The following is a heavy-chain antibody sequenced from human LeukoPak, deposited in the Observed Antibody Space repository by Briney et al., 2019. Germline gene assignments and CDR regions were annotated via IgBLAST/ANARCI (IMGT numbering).Heavy chain of an antibody. J-gene: IGHJ4*02. CDR1: GGSISSYY. V-gene: IGHV4-30-4*08. CDR2: IFYSGST. CDR3: ARERVGYYGSGGYCDY. Sequence: PSETLSLTCTVSGGSISSYYWSWIRQPPGKGLEWVGYIFYSGSTYYNPSLKSRDTISVDTSKNQFSLKLSSVTAADTAVYYCARERVGYYGSGGYCDYWGQGTLVTVSS. D-gene: IGHD3-10*01.